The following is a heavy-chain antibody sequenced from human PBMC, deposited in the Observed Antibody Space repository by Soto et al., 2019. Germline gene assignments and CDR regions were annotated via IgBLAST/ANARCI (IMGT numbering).Heavy chain of an antibody. Sequence: QVHLQESGPGLVKPSQTLSLYCAVSGASISSDAYPWSWIRQHPGKGLEWVGFISSRGSTYYNPSLKSRLTISADTSKSQFSLHLTSVTAADTAMYFCARDRFTGTWSNFDYWGQGTLVTVSS. V-gene: IGHV4-31*11. J-gene: IGHJ4*02. D-gene: IGHD3-16*02. CDR3: ARDRFTGTWSNFDY. CDR2: ISSRGST. CDR1: GASISSDAYP.